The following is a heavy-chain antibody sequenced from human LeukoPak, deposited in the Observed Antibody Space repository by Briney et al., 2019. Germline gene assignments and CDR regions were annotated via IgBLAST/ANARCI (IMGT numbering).Heavy chain of an antibody. V-gene: IGHV4-39*07. CDR2: IYYSGST. CDR3: ARDASVTTYFDY. CDR1: GGSISSSSYY. J-gene: IGHJ4*02. D-gene: IGHD4-17*01. Sequence: SETLSLTCTVSGGSISSSSYYWGWIRQPPGKGLEWIGSIYYSGSTYYNPSLKSRVTISVDTSKNQFSLKLSSVTAADTAVYYCARDASVTTYFDYWGQGTLVTVSS.